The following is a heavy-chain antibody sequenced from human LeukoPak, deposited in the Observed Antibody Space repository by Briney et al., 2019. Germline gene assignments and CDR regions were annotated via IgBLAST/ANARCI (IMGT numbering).Heavy chain of an antibody. CDR2: ISSSSSYI. J-gene: IGHJ6*02. CDR1: GFTFSNAW. CDR3: ARGIRGPAGMWRSYYGMDV. Sequence: GGSLRLSCAASGFTFSNAWMSWVRQAPGKGLEWVSSISSSSSYIYYADSVKGRFTISRDNAKNSLYLQMNSLRAEDTAVYYCARGIRGPAGMWRSYYGMDVWGQGTTVTVSS. V-gene: IGHV3-21*01. D-gene: IGHD3-10*01.